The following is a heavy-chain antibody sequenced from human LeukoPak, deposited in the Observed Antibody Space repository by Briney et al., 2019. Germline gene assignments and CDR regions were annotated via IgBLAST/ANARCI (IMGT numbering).Heavy chain of an antibody. V-gene: IGHV1-58*02. CDR2: IVVSSGNT. CDR3: AADLYYDSSGYYWGPPFDP. Sequence: SVKVSCKASGFTFSNSAMQWVRQARGQRLEWIVGIVVSSGNTNYAQKFQERVTITRGMSTSTAYMELSSLRSEDTAVYYCAADLYYDSSGYYWGPPFDPWGQGTLVTVSS. J-gene: IGHJ5*02. CDR1: GFTFSNSA. D-gene: IGHD3-22*01.